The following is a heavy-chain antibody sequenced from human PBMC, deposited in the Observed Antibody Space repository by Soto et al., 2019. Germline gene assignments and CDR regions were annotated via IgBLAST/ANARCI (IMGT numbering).Heavy chain of an antibody. CDR2: INHSGST. J-gene: IGHJ4*01. CDR1: GGSFSGYY. Sequence: PSETLSLTCAVYGGSFSGYYWSWIRQPPGKGLEWIGEINHSGSTNYNPSLKSRVTISVDTSKNQFSLKLSSVTAADTAVYYCASRITVFGVVIPYWGHGTLVTVSS. CDR3: ASRITVFGVVIPY. V-gene: IGHV4-34*01. D-gene: IGHD3-3*01.